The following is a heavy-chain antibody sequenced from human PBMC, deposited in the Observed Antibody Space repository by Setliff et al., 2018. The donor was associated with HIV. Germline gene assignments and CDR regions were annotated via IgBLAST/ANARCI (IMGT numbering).Heavy chain of an antibody. CDR1: GDTFRSYA. CDR2: IIPTFGTA. CDR3: AREGRRFGHTLGWFDP. J-gene: IGHJ5*02. V-gene: IGHV1-69*06. Sequence: GASVKVSCKASGDTFRSYAIGWVRQAPGQGLEWMGRIIPTFGTANYAQKFQGRVTITADKSTSTVYMELSRLRSDDTAVYYCAREGRRFGHTLGWFDPWGQGTLVTVSS. D-gene: IGHD3-3*01.